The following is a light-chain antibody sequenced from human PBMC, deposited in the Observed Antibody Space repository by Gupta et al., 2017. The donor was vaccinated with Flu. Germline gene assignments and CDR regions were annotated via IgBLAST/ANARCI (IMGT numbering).Light chain of an antibody. CDR3: QSYDSSNRWV. Sequence: FMLTQPHSVSESPGKTVTISCTRSSGSMATNYVQWYRQRPGSAPSTVIYEDNQRPSTVPERFSGSIDRSSNSASLTISGLNTEDEADYYCQSYDSSNRWVFGGGTKLTVL. CDR1: SGSMATNY. CDR2: EDN. V-gene: IGLV6-57*03. J-gene: IGLJ3*02.